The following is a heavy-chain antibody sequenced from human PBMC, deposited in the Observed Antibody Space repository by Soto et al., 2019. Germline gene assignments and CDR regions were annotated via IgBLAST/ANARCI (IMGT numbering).Heavy chain of an antibody. J-gene: IGHJ6*02. V-gene: IGHV1-18*01. D-gene: IGHD6-13*01. Sequence: ASVNVSCKSSGYTFISYCVSWVRQAPGQGLEWMGWISAYNGDKKYAQNVQGRVTLTTDTSTSTAYMEMRTLRSDDTAAHYCARDGPHIPAVGDVWGQGTTVTVS. CDR3: ARDGPHIPAVGDV. CDR2: ISAYNGDK. CDR1: GYTFISYC.